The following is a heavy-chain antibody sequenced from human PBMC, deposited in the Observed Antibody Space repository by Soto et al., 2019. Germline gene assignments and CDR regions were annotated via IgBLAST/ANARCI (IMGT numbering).Heavy chain of an antibody. CDR2: IYYFGTT. Sequence: TLPLPCTVVGGTFSDYYWSRISQPPGKGLEWIGYIYYFGTTNYNPSLKSRVIMSLDTSQNQVFLNLNSVTAADTAMYYCARAAVKYTSSAAFDCWGQGTLVTVSS. J-gene: IGHJ4*02. V-gene: IGHV4-59*01. D-gene: IGHD6-6*01. CDR3: ARAAVKYTSSAAFDC. CDR1: GGTFSDYY.